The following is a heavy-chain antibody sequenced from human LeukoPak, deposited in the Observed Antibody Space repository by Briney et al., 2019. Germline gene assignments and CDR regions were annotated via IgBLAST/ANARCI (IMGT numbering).Heavy chain of an antibody. D-gene: IGHD3-22*01. CDR2: ISSSSSYI. V-gene: IGHV3-21*01. J-gene: IGHJ4*02. CDR3: ARDPSSGYIDY. CDR1: GFTFSSYS. Sequence: PGGSLRLSCAASGFTFSSYSMTWVRQAPGKGLEWASSISSSSSYIYYADSVKGRFTISRDNAKNSLYLQMNSLRAEDTAVYYSARDPSSGYIDYWGQGTLVTVSS.